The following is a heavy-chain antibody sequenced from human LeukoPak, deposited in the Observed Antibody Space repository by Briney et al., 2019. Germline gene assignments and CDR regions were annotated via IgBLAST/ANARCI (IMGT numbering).Heavy chain of an antibody. Sequence: PGGSLRLSCAASGFTFSSYGMHWVRQAPGKGLEWVAVISYDGSNKYYADSVKGRFTISRDNSKNTLYLQMNSLRAEDTAVYYCAREQQLAKNDAFDIWGQGTMVTVSS. D-gene: IGHD6-13*01. CDR2: ISYDGSNK. CDR3: AREQQLAKNDAFDI. CDR1: GFTFSSYG. V-gene: IGHV3-30*03. J-gene: IGHJ3*02.